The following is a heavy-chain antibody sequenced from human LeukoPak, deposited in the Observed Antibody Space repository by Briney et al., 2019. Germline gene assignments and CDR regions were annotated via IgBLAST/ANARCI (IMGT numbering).Heavy chain of an antibody. CDR3: ARDHPRGFSYNY. Sequence: GRSLRLSCAASGFTFSSYDMHWVRQAPGKGLEGVAVISYDGSNKYYADSVKGRFTISRDNSKNTLYLQMNSLRAEDTAVYYCARDHPRGFSYNYWGQGTLVTVSS. D-gene: IGHD1-26*01. J-gene: IGHJ4*02. V-gene: IGHV3-30*04. CDR1: GFTFSSYD. CDR2: ISYDGSNK.